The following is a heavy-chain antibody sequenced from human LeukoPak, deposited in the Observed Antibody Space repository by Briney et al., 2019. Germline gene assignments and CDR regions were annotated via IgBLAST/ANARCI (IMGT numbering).Heavy chain of an antibody. J-gene: IGHJ4*02. CDR3: AKAITMVRGVSHHFDY. D-gene: IGHD3-10*01. CDR1: GFTFSSYA. CDR2: ISGSGGST. Sequence: GGSLRLSGAASGFTFSSYAMSWVRQAPGKGLEWVSAISGSGGSTYYADSVKGRFTISRDNSKNTLYLQMNSLRAEDTAVYYCAKAITMVRGVSHHFDYWGQGTLVTVSS. V-gene: IGHV3-23*01.